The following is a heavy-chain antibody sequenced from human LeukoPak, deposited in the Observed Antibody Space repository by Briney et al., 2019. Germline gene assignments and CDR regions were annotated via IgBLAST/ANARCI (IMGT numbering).Heavy chain of an antibody. D-gene: IGHD3-22*01. J-gene: IGHJ4*02. CDR1: GFTFSSYS. CDR3: AKDPTYYYDSSGYPPDY. V-gene: IGHV3-48*01. CDR2: ISGGSGSI. Sequence: GGSLRLSCAASGFTFSSYSMNWVRQAPGKRLEWLSYISGGSGSIIHADSVRGRFTISRDISKNTLYLQMNSLRAEDTAVYYCAKDPTYYYDSSGYPPDYWGQGTLVTVSS.